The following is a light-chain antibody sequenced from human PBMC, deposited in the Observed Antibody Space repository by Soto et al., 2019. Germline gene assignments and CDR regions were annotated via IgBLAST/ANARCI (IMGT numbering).Light chain of an antibody. CDR1: SSDVGGYNY. CDR3: NSYGSTSTRYV. J-gene: IGLJ1*01. V-gene: IGLV2-14*01. Sequence: QSALTQPASVSGSPGQSITISCTGTSSDVGGYNYVSWYQQHPGKAPNLMIYEVSNRPSGVSNRFSGSKSGNTASLTISGLQAEDEADYFCNSYGSTSTRYVFGTGTKVTVL. CDR2: EVS.